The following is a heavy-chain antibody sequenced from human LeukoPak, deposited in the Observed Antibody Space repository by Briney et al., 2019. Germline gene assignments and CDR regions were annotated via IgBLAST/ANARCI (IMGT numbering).Heavy chain of an antibody. J-gene: IGHJ4*02. V-gene: IGHV3-66*01. CDR1: GFTFSSYF. CDR3: ARDLEAANTYYFDY. CDR2: ISSAGTT. D-gene: IGHD6-13*01. Sequence: GGSLRLSCAASGFTFSSYFMSWVRQAPGKGLEWVSIISSAGTTYYADSVKGRLTISRDNSKNTVYLQVNSLRDEDTAVYYCARDLEAANTYYFDYWGQGTMVTVSS.